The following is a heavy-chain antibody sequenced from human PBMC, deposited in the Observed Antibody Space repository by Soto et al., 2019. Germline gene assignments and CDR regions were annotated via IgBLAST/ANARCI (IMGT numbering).Heavy chain of an antibody. Sequence: QVQLVQSGAEVKKPGSSVKVSCKASGGTFSSYAISWVRQAPGQGLEWMGGIIPIFGTANYAQTFQGRVRITADDSTITAYMERGSLSSEDTAVYYCARGGGFGDLNWYFYLWGRGTLVTVAS. CDR1: GGTFSSYA. CDR2: IIPIFGTA. D-gene: IGHD3-10*01. J-gene: IGHJ2*01. V-gene: IGHV1-69*01. CDR3: ARGGGFGDLNWYFYL.